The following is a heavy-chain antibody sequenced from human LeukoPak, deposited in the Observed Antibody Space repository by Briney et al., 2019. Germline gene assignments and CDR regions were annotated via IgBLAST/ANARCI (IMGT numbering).Heavy chain of an antibody. V-gene: IGHV1-2*02. Sequence: GASVKVSCKASGYTFTGYYMHWVRQAPGQGLEWMGWINPNSGGTNYAQKFQGRVTMTRDTSISTAYMELSGLRSDDTAVYYCATAIAAAGTPDYWGQGTLVTVSS. J-gene: IGHJ4*02. CDR2: INPNSGGT. CDR1: GYTFTGYY. CDR3: ATAIAAAGTPDY. D-gene: IGHD6-13*01.